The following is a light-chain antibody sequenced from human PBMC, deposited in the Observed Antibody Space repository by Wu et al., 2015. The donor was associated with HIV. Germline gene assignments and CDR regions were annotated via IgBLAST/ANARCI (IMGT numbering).Light chain of an antibody. Sequence: DIQMTQSPSSVSASVGDRIIITCRASHNIGNELGWYQQRPGEVPRLLIYAASNLEPGIPSRFAGSGSGTQFTLTISGLQPVDFATYYCQQGKSYPNTFGQGTNV. CDR2: AAS. V-gene: IGKV1-12*01. J-gene: IGKJ1*01. CDR1: HNIGNE. CDR3: QQGKSYPNT.